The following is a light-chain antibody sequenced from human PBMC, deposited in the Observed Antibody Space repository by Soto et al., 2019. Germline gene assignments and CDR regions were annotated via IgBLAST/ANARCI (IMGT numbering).Light chain of an antibody. CDR1: SSDVGAYYS. Sequence: QSVLAQPASVSGSPGQSITISCSGTSSDVGAYYSVSWYQHHPGKAPQLIIYGVTNRPSGVSNRFSGSKSGNTASLTIPGLQAEDEADYHCSSYTSGSSHYVFGTGTKVT. J-gene: IGLJ1*01. CDR3: SSYTSGSSHYV. V-gene: IGLV2-14*01. CDR2: GVT.